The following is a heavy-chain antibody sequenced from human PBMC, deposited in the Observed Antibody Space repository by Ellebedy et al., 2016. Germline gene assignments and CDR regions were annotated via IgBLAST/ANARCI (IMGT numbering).Heavy chain of an antibody. J-gene: IGHJ6*02. V-gene: IGHV4-39*01. CDR1: GGSISRSNYY. D-gene: IGHD4-17*01. CDR3: ARHFTLTTVTSNHYYGMDV. Sequence: SETLSLTXTVSGGSISRSNYYWGWIRQPPGKGLEWIGSIYYSGSTYYNPSLKSRVTISVDTSKNQFSLKLSSVTAADTAVYYCARHFTLTTVTSNHYYGMDVWGQGTTVTVSS. CDR2: IYYSGST.